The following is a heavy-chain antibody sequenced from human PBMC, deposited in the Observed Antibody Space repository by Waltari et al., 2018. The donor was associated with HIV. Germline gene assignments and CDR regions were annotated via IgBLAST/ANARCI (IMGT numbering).Heavy chain of an antibody. J-gene: IGHJ1*01. CDR3: ARKGWLGGRYFQH. D-gene: IGHD6-19*01. CDR1: GGAISRSIYF. CDR2: THYNGTT. V-gene: IGHV4-39*01. Sequence: QLQLRESGPGLVQPSGTLSLSCIVPGGAISRSIYFWGWIRQTPGKGLEWIGSTHYNGTTHYNPSLKSRVTISIDTSKNQFSLKVTSVTAADTAAYYCARKGWLGGRYFQHWGLGTLVTVSS.